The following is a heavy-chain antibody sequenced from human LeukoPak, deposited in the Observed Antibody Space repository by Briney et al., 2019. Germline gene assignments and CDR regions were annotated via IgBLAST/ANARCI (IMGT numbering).Heavy chain of an antibody. V-gene: IGHV1-8*01. CDR2: MNPNSGNT. CDR3: VRGLDCSSTSCHYYYYMDV. D-gene: IGHD2-2*01. J-gene: IGHJ6*03. Sequence: ASVKVSCKGSGYTFTNFDINWVRQATGQGLEWMGWMNPNSGNTGYAQKFQGRVTMTRNTSISTAYMELSSLRSEDTAVYYCVRGLDCSSTSCHYYYYMDVWGKGTTVTVSS. CDR1: GYTFTNFD.